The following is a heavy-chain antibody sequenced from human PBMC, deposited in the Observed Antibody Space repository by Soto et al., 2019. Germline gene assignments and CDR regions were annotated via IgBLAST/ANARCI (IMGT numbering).Heavy chain of an antibody. J-gene: IGHJ5*02. CDR2: MNPNSGNT. V-gene: IGHV1-8*01. CDR3: AGEHMYFLNWFDP. Sequence: GASVKVSCKASGYTFTSYDINWVRQATGQGLEWMGWMNPNSGNTGYAQKFQGRVTMTRNTSISTAYMELSSLRSEDMAVYYCAGEHMYFLNWFDPWGQGTLVTVSS. D-gene: IGHD2-8*01. CDR1: GYTFTSYD.